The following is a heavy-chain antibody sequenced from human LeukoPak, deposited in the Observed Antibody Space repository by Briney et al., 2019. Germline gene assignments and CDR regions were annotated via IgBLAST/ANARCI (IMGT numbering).Heavy chain of an antibody. J-gene: IGHJ6*04. Sequence: GGSLRLSCAASGFTFSSYEMNWVRQAPGKGLEGVSYISSSGSTIYYADSVKGRFTISRDNAKNSLYLQMNSLRAEDTAVYYCARDGGYYGMDVWGKGTTVTVSS. CDR1: GFTFSSYE. CDR3: ARDGGYYGMDV. V-gene: IGHV3-48*03. CDR2: ISSSGSTI. D-gene: IGHD3-16*01.